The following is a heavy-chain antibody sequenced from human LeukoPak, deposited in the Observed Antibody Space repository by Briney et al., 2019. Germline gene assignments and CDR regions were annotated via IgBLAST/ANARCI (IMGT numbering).Heavy chain of an antibody. CDR2: ISYDGSNK. J-gene: IGHJ3*02. V-gene: IGHV3-30*03. CDR3: VRRGREPTGAFDI. CDR1: GFTFSSYG. Sequence: GGSLRLSCAASGFTFSSYGMHWVRQAPGKGLEWVAVISYDGSNKYYADSVKGRFTISRDNAKNSLYLQMNSLRAEDTAVYYCVRRGREPTGAFDIWGQGTMVTVSS. D-gene: IGHD1-14*01.